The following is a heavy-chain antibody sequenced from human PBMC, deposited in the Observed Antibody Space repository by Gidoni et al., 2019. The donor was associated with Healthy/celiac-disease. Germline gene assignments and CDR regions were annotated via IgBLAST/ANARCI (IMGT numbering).Heavy chain of an antibody. CDR2: IIPILGIT. J-gene: IGHJ3*02. V-gene: IGHV1-69*04. CDR3: GRFGELLKRAGAFDI. D-gene: IGHD3-10*01. CDR1: GGTFSSYA. Sequence: QVQLVQSGAEVKKPGSSVKVSCKASGGTFSSYAISWVRQAPGQGLEWMGRIIPILGITNYAQKFQGRVTITADKSTSTAYMELSSLRPEDTAVYYCGRFGELLKRAGAFDIWGQGTMVTVSS.